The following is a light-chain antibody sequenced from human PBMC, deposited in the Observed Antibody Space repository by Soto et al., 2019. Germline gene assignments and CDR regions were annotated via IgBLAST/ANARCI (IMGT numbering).Light chain of an antibody. V-gene: IGKV3-11*01. Sequence: EIVLTQSPATLSLSPGEGATLSCRASQSVSSYLAWYQQKPGQAPRLLIYDASNRATGIPARFSGSGSGTDFTLTISSLEPEDFAVYYCQQRSNWPRRTFGPGTKVDIK. CDR3: QQRSNWPRRT. CDR2: DAS. J-gene: IGKJ3*01. CDR1: QSVSSY.